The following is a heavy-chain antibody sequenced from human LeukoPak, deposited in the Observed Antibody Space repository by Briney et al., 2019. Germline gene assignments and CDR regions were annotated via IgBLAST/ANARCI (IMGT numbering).Heavy chain of an antibody. CDR2: VKSESDGGTA. CDR3: ATGYGSGNACDY. J-gene: IGHJ4*02. CDR1: GFTFTNAS. D-gene: IGHD3-10*01. Sequence: GGSLRLSCAASGFTFTNASMSWVRQAPGRGLEWVGLVKSESDGGTAVYAAPVKGRFTISRDDSKNTLYLQMNSLKTEDTAVYYCATGYGSGNACDYWGQGTLVTVSS. V-gene: IGHV3-15*01.